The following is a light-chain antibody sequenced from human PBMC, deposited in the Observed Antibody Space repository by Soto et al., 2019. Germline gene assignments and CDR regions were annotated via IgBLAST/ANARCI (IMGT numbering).Light chain of an antibody. CDR2: EVN. J-gene: IGLJ1*01. Sequence: QSALTQPVSVSGSPGQSITISCTGTSSDVGAYKYVSWFQQYPGKVPKLIIYEVNDRPSGVSNRFSASKSGNTASLTISGLQAEDEADYYCSSYTRQSTYVFGTGTKLTVL. CDR1: SSDVGAYKY. V-gene: IGLV2-14*03. CDR3: SSYTRQSTYV.